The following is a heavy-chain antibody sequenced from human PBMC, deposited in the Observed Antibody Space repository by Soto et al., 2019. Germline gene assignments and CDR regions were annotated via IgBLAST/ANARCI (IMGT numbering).Heavy chain of an antibody. CDR2: ISGSGKDT. Sequence: VDLVESGGGLVKPGGSLTLSCATSGFTFSNYRMNWVRQAPGKGLEWVASISGSGKDTFYRDSVKGRFTISRDNDESSLVLQMNSLTVDDTAVYHCARVHLVRTSSYYCGMDVWGPGTTVTVSS. J-gene: IGHJ6*02. D-gene: IGHD6-6*01. V-gene: IGHV3-21*06. CDR1: GFTFSNYR. CDR3: ARVHLVRTSSYYCGMDV.